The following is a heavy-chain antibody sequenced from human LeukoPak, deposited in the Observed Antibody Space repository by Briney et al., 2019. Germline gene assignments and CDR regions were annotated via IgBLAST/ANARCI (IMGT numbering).Heavy chain of an antibody. J-gene: IGHJ3*02. Sequence: GGSLRLSCAASGITFDDYAMHWVRQAPGKGLEWISGISCNSGIMGYADSVKGRFTISRDNAKKSLYLQMNSLRTEDTALYYCAKASSTRGWYYGLDIWGQGTGVTVSS. CDR2: ISCNSGIM. V-gene: IGHV3-9*01. CDR3: AKASSTRGWYYGLDI. D-gene: IGHD6-19*01. CDR1: GITFDDYA.